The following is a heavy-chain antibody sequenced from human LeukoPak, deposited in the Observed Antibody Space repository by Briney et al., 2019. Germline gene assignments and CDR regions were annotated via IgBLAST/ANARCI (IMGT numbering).Heavy chain of an antibody. V-gene: IGHV3-21*01. D-gene: IGHD6-13*01. CDR2: ISSSSSYI. CDR1: GFTFSSYS. J-gene: IGHJ4*02. Sequence: GGSLRLSCAASGFTFSSYSMNWVRQAPGKGLEWVSSISSSSSYIYYADSVKGRFTISRDNAKNSLYLQMSSLRAEDTAVYYCARDVAAAGYYWGQGTLVTVSS. CDR3: ARDVAAAGYY.